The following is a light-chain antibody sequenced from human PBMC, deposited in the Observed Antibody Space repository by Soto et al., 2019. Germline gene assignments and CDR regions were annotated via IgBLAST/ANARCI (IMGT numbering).Light chain of an antibody. V-gene: IGKV3-20*01. CDR3: QQYGGSPWT. Sequence: EIVLTQSPGTLSLSPGERATLCCRASQSVSNSYLAWYQQKPGQAPRLLIYGASSRATGIPDRFSGSGSGTDFALTISRLEPEDFAVYHCQQYGGSPWTFGQGTKVEIK. J-gene: IGKJ1*01. CDR2: GAS. CDR1: QSVSNSY.